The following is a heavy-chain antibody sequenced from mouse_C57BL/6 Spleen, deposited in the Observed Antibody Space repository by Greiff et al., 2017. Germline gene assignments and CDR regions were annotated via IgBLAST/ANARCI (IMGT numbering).Heavy chain of an antibody. CDR3: ARPSVYYDYDYAMDY. J-gene: IGHJ4*01. CDR2: IYPNNGGT. V-gene: IGHV1-18*01. Sequence: VQLQQSGPELVKPGASVKISCKASGYTFTDYNMDWVKQSHGKSLEWIGDIYPNNGGTIYNQKFKGKATLTVDKSSSTAYMELRSLTSEDTAVYYCARPSVYYDYDYAMDYWGQGTSVTVAS. CDR1: GYTFTDYN. D-gene: IGHD2-4*01.